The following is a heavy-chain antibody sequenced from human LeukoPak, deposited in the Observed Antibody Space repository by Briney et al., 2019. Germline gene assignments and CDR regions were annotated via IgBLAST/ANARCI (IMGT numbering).Heavy chain of an antibody. CDR1: GFTFSNYW. CDR2: INSDGSTT. J-gene: IGHJ4*02. D-gene: IGHD2-15*01. Sequence: GGSLRLSCAASGFTFSNYWMHWVRQAPGKGLVWVSRINSDGSTTRYADSVKGRFTTSRDNSKNTLYLQMNSLRAEDTAVYYCARGYCSGDSCYPAPFDYWGQGSLVTVSS. V-gene: IGHV3-74*01. CDR3: ARGYCSGDSCYPAPFDY.